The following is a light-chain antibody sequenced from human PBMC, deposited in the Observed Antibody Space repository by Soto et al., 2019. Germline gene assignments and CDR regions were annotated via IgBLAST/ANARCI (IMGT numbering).Light chain of an antibody. CDR2: EGS. CDR3: CSYAGSGTYV. J-gene: IGLJ1*01. Sequence: QSALTQPASVSGSPGQSIAISCTGTSRDVGSYNLVSWYQHHPGKAPKVMIYEGSKRPSGVSDRFSGSKSGNTASLTISGLQADDEADYYCCSYAGSGTYVFGSGTKLTVL. CDR1: SRDVGSYNL. V-gene: IGLV2-23*01.